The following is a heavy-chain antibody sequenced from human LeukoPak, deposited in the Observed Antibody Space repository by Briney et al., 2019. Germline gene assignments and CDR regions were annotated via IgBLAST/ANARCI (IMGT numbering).Heavy chain of an antibody. CDR1: GYTFTSYG. CDR3: ARDGYSSSYRDWMGSYYYYMDV. J-gene: IGHJ6*03. V-gene: IGHV1-18*01. CDR2: ISAYNGNT. Sequence: GASVKVSCKASGYTFTSYGISWVRQAPGQGLEWMGWISAYNGNTNYAQKLQGRVTMTTDTSTSTAYMELRSLRSDDTAVYYCARDGYSSSYRDWMGSYYYYMDVWGKGTTVTVSS. D-gene: IGHD6-13*01.